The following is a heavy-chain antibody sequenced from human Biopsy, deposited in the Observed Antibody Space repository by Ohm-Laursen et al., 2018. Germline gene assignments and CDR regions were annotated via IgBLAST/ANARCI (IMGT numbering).Heavy chain of an antibody. CDR1: GYTFTSYD. CDR3: VREPKTGTAEAWYFDL. V-gene: IGHV1-18*01. J-gene: IGHJ2*01. Sequence: ASVKVSCEPSGYTFTSYDISWVRQAPGQGLEWMGWISPYNDKTSYPPKLQDRVTMTADTSTNTAHMELRSLRSDDTAVYYCVREPKTGTAEAWYFDLWGRGSPVIVPS. D-gene: IGHD3-9*01. CDR2: ISPYNDKT.